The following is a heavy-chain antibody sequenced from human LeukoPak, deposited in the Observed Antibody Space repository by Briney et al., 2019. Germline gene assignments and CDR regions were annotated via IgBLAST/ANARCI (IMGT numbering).Heavy chain of an antibody. CDR3: ARGRWAYVWGSYRYFDY. V-gene: IGHV4-39*01. J-gene: IGHJ4*02. Sequence: SETLSLTCTVSGGSISGSNYYWGWIRQPPGKGLEWIGSIYYSGSTYYNPSLKSRVTIFVDTSKNQFSLKLSSVTAADTAVYYCARGRWAYVWGSYRYFDYWGQGTLVTVSS. D-gene: IGHD3-16*02. CDR2: IYYSGST. CDR1: GGSISGSNYY.